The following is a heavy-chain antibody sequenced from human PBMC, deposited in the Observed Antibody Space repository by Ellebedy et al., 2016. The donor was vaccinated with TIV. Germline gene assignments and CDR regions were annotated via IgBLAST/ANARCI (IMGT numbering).Heavy chain of an antibody. CDR3: ARDRSDILTGYYQSYYMDV. V-gene: IGHV4-4*07. J-gene: IGHJ6*03. Sequence: SETLSLXXTVSGGSISSYYWSWIRQPPGKGLEWIGRIYTSGSTNYNPSLKSRVTISVDTSKNQFSLKLSSVTAADTAVYYCARDRSDILTGYYQSYYMDVWGKGTTVTVSS. CDR2: IYTSGST. CDR1: GGSISSYY. D-gene: IGHD3-9*01.